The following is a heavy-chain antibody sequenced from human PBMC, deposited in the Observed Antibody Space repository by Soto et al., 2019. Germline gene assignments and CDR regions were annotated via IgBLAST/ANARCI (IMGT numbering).Heavy chain of an antibody. D-gene: IGHD5-18*01. Sequence: PSETLSLTCAVYGGSLSDYYWSWIRQPPGKGLEWIGEINHSGSTNYNPSLKSRVTISVDTSKKQFSLKLSSVTAADTAVYYCARAETAMALYYFDYWGQGTLVTVSS. CDR3: ARAETAMALYYFDY. J-gene: IGHJ4*02. CDR1: GGSLSDYY. CDR2: INHSGST. V-gene: IGHV4-34*01.